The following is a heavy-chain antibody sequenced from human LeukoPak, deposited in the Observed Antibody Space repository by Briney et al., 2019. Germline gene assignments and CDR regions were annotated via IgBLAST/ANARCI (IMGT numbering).Heavy chain of an antibody. V-gene: IGHV7-4-1*04. Sequence: ASVKVSCKASRYSFTTYAINWVRQAPGQGLEWMGWINTNTGNPTYAQDFTGEFVFSLDTSVTMAYLQISSLKTEDTAVYYCARDRVSSPSGSYPDAFDVWGQGTMVTVSS. D-gene: IGHD3-10*01. J-gene: IGHJ3*01. CDR3: ARDRVSSPSGSYPDAFDV. CDR2: INTNTGNP. CDR1: RYSFTTYA.